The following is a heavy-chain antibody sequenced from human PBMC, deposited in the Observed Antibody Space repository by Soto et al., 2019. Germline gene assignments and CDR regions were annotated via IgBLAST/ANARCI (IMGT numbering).Heavy chain of an antibody. CDR2: ISSNGGST. CDR3: ARWVPGDDAFDI. J-gene: IGHJ3*02. Sequence: EVQLVESGGGLVQPGGSLRLSCAASGFTFSSYAMHWVRQAPGKGLEYVSAISSNGGSTYYANSVKGRFTISRDNSKDTLYLQMGSLRAEDMAVYYCARWVPGDDAFDIWGQGTMVTVSS. V-gene: IGHV3-64*01. CDR1: GFTFSSYA. D-gene: IGHD3-10*01.